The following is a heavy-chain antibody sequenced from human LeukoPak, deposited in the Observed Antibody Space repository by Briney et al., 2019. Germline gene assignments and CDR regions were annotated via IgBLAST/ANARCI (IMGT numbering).Heavy chain of an antibody. Sequence: SETLSLTCTVSGGSISSYYWSWIRQPPGKGLEWIGYIYYSGSTNYNPSLKSRVTISVDTSKNQFSLKLSSVTAADTAVYYCARDRITMVRGVIITLDYMDVWGKGTTVTVSS. CDR1: GGSISSYY. CDR3: ARDRITMVRGVIITLDYMDV. J-gene: IGHJ6*03. V-gene: IGHV4-59*01. CDR2: IYYSGST. D-gene: IGHD3-10*01.